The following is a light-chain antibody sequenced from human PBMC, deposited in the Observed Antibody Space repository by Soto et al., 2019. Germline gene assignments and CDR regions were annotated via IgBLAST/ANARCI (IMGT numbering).Light chain of an antibody. Sequence: DIVLTQSPGTLSLSPGERATLSCRASQSVSSSYLAWYQQKPGQAPRLLIYGASSRATGIPDRFSGSGSGTDFTLTISRLEPEDFSVYYCYHYFSSPRTFGQVTEVDIK. CDR2: GAS. J-gene: IGKJ1*01. CDR3: YHYFSSPRT. V-gene: IGKV3-20*01. CDR1: QSVSSSY.